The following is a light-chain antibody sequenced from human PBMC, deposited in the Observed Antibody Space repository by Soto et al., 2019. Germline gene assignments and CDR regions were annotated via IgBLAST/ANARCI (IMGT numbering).Light chain of an antibody. CDR3: QVWYSSSEHAV. J-gene: IGLJ2*01. V-gene: IGLV3-21*02. CDR2: DDS. Sequence: SYELTQPPSVSVAPGQTARITCGGNNIGSKSVHWYQQKPGQAPVVVVFDDSDRPSGIPERFAGSNSVNTATLTISRVEVGDEADYYCQVWYSSSEHAVFGGGTKLTVL. CDR1: NIGSKS.